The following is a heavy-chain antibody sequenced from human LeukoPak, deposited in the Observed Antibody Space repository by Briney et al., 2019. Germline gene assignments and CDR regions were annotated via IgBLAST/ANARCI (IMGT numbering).Heavy chain of an antibody. J-gene: IGHJ5*02. CDR3: AREITMVSRGERWFDP. CDR2: IYYSGST. CDR1: GGSISSGGYS. D-gene: IGHD3-10*01. Sequence: SETLSPTCTVSGGSISSGGYSWSWIRQHPGKGLEWIGYIYYSGSTYYNPSLKSRVTISVDTSKNQFSLMLSSVTAADTAVYYCAREITMVSRGERWFDPWGQGTLVTVSS. V-gene: IGHV4-31*03.